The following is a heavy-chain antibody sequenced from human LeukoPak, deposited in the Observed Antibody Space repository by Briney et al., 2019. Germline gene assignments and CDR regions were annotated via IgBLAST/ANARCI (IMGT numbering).Heavy chain of an antibody. J-gene: IGHJ4*02. CDR3: ARDLLYYDSSGGDY. CDR1: GFTVSSNY. CDR2: IYSGGST. D-gene: IGHD3-22*01. V-gene: IGHV3-53*01. Sequence: GGSLRLSCAASGFTVSSNYMSWVRQAAGKGLEWVSVIYSGGSTYYADSVKGRFTISRDNSKNTLYLQMNSLRAEDTAVYYCARDLLYYDSSGGDYWGQGTLVTVSS.